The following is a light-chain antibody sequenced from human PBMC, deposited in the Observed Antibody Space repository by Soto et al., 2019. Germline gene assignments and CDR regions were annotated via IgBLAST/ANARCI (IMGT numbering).Light chain of an antibody. Sequence: DIQMTQSPSSLSAFVGDRVTITCRASQSINSYLNWYQQKPGKAPKLLIYAASSLQSGVPSTFSGSGSGTDFTLTISSLPPEDFATYYCQQSYSTPITFGQGTRLEIK. CDR2: AAS. J-gene: IGKJ5*01. CDR3: QQSYSTPIT. V-gene: IGKV1-39*01. CDR1: QSINSY.